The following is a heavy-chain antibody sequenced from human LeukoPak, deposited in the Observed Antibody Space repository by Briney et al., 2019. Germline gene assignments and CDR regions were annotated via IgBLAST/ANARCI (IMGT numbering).Heavy chain of an antibody. V-gene: IGHV7-4-1*02. CDR3: ARDRGQLWFSEAFDI. J-gene: IGHJ3*02. Sequence: ASVKVSCKASGYAFTSYAMNWVRQAPGRGLEWMGWINTNTGNPTYAQGFTGRFVFSLDTSVSTAYLQISSLKAEDTAVYYCARDRGQLWFSEAFDIWGQGTMVTVSS. CDR2: INTNTGNP. CDR1: GYAFTSYA. D-gene: IGHD5-18*01.